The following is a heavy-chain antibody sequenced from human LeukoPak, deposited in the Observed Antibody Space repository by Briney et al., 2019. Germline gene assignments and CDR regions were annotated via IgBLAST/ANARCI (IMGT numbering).Heavy chain of an antibody. J-gene: IGHJ4*02. Sequence: GGSLRLSCAASGFTVSSNHMSWVRQGPGKGLEWVSVIYSGGSTYYADSVKGRFTISRDNFKNTLYLQMNSLRAEDTAVYYCASHSSSWYGFDYWGQGTLVTVSS. CDR2: IYSGGST. CDR3: ASHSSSWYGFDY. D-gene: IGHD6-13*01. V-gene: IGHV3-53*01. CDR1: GFTVSSNH.